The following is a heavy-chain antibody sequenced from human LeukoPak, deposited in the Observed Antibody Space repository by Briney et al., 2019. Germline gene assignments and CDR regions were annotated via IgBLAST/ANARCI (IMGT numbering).Heavy chain of an antibody. D-gene: IGHD3-3*01. CDR2: TYYRSKWYN. CDR3: ARADYDFWSGYLFDY. J-gene: IGHJ4*02. V-gene: IGHV6-1*01. Sequence: SQTLSLTCAISGDSVSSNRAAWKWIRQSPSRGLEWLGRTYYRSKWYNDYAVSVKSRITINPDTSKNQFSLQLNSVTPEDTAVYYCARADYDFWSGYLFDYWGQGTLVTVSS. CDR1: GDSVSSNRAA.